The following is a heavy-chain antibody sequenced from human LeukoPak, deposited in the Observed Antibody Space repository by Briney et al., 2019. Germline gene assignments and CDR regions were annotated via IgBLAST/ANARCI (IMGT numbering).Heavy chain of an antibody. CDR3: ARVGGYSYGVAVSPPTTNDLRKGNYFDY. Sequence: SETLSLTCSVSGVSISAYYWSWIRQPAGKGLEWIGRIYPGESIYASENTNYNPSLKSRVSMSVDTSKNQFSLKLSSVTAADTAVYYCARVGGYSYGVAVSPPTTNDLRKGNYFDYWGQGTLVTVSS. CDR2: IYPGESIYASENT. CDR1: GVSISAYY. D-gene: IGHD5-18*01. V-gene: IGHV4-4*07. J-gene: IGHJ4*02.